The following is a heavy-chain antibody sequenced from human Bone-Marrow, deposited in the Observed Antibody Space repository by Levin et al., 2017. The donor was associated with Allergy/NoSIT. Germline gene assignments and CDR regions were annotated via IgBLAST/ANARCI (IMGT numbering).Heavy chain of an antibody. CDR2: ISYDGSNK. D-gene: IGHD6-19*01. J-gene: IGHJ6*03. CDR3: ARPHEQSTWGYYYYYYMDV. V-gene: IGHV3-30-3*01. Sequence: GGSLRLSCAASGFTFSSYAMHWVRQAPGKGLEWVAVISYDGSNKYYADSVKGRFTISRDNSKNTLYLQMNSLRAEDTAVYYCARPHEQSTWGYYYYYYMDVWGKGTTVTVSS. CDR1: GFTFSSYA.